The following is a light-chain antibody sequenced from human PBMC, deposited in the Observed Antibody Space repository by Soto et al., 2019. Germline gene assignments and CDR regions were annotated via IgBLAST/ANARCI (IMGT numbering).Light chain of an antibody. CDR1: QSVRGA. J-gene: IGKJ2*01. V-gene: IGKV1-5*03. CDR2: MSS. CDR3: QQYDIYPYT. Sequence: DIQMTQSPSTLSASVGDRVTITCRASQSVRGALAWYQQKPGKAPKVQIYMSSTLDSGVPSRFSGSGSGTEFTLTISSLQPDDFATYYCQQYDIYPYTFGQGTKVDIK.